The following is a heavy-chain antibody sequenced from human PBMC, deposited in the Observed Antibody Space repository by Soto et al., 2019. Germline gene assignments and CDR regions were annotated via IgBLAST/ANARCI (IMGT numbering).Heavy chain of an antibody. V-gene: IGHV1-69*13. J-gene: IGHJ5*02. D-gene: IGHD4-4*01. Sequence: SVKVSCKASGGTFSSYAISWVRQAPGQGLEWMGGIIPIFGTANYAQKFQGRVTITADESTSTAYMELSSLRSEDTAVYYCAADIYSNYDVPSNWFDPWGQGTLVTVSS. CDR3: AADIYSNYDVPSNWFDP. CDR2: IIPIFGTA. CDR1: GGTFSSYA.